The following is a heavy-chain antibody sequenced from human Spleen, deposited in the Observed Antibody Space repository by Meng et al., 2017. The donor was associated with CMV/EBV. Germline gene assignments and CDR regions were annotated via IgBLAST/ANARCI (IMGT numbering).Heavy chain of an antibody. CDR3: ARDSGYGGTRPFDY. CDR1: GFTLSDNY. J-gene: IGHJ4*02. V-gene: IGHV3-53*01. CDR2: IYNGGNT. Sequence: GESLKISCAASGFTLSDNYMSWVRQAPGKGLEWVSLIYNGGNTYYADSVKGRFTISRDISKNTLYLQMNSLRAEDTAVYYCARDSGYGGTRPFDYWGQGTLVTVSS. D-gene: IGHD2-15*01.